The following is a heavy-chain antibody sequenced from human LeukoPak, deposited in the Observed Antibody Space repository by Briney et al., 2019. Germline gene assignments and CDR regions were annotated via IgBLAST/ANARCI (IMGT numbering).Heavy chain of an antibody. V-gene: IGHV1-18*01. J-gene: IGHJ3*02. CDR2: ISTHDDDT. D-gene: IGHD2-15*01. CDR1: GYMFTSFG. CDR3: ARDWYCSGGSCSDTFDI. Sequence: ASVKVSCKASGYMFTSFGISWVRQAPGQGLEWMGWISTHDDDTNYAHNVQGRVTMTTDTSTSTAYMELRSLRSDDTAVYYCARDWYCSGGSCSDTFDIWGQGTMVAVSS.